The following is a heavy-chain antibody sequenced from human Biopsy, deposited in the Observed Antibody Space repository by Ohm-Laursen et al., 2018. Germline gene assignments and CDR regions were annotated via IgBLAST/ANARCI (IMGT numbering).Heavy chain of an antibody. V-gene: IGHV3-23*01. CDR1: GFSFSEYA. D-gene: IGHD2-8*02. Sequence: SLRLSCTAAGFSFSEYAMSWVRQVPGQGLEWIAAISASGATPYYADSVRGRFTISRDNSNNILHLQLDSLRAEDTALYYCVKRDGGVSGCTACFFDSWGQGTQVTVSS. CDR2: ISASGATP. CDR3: VKRDGGVSGCTACFFDS. J-gene: IGHJ4*02.